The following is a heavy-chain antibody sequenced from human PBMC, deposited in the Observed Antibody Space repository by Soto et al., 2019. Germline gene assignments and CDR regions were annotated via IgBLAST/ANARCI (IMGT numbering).Heavy chain of an antibody. J-gene: IGHJ3*02. D-gene: IGHD3-10*01. CDR1: RFPFSYYA. CDR2: LLDDGSK. CDR3: AKEGTGLYKAFDI. Sequence: QVELVESGGGVVRPGRSLRLSCAASRFPFSYYAMHWVRQAPGKGMAFVAVLLDDGSKYYADSVKGRFTISKDNSMKTVDLEMSSLRPEDTALYYGAKEGTGLYKAFDIWGQGTMDTVS. V-gene: IGHV3-30*18.